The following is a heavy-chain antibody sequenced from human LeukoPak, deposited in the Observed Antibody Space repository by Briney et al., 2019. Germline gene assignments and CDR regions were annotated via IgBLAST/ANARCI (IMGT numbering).Heavy chain of an antibody. D-gene: IGHD2-2*01. Sequence: SETLSLTCAVYGGSFSGYYWSWIRQPPGKGLEWIGEVKHSGSTNYNPSLKSRVTISVDTSKNQFSLKLSSVTAADTAVYYCARGKPAGKSFDYWGQGTLVTVSS. V-gene: IGHV4-34*01. CDR1: GGSFSGYY. CDR2: VKHSGST. CDR3: ARGKPAGKSFDY. J-gene: IGHJ4*02.